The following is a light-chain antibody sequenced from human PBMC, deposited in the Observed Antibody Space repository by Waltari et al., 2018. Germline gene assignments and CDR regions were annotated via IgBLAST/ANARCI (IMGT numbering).Light chain of an antibody. Sequence: SYVLTQPPSVAVAPGETARVTCGGNNIESKSVHWYQQKPGQAPVLVISYDSDRPSGSPERFPGSNSGDTATLTISRVEAGDEADYYCQVWDANTDPGVFGTGTEVTVL. CDR2: YDS. CDR3: QVWDANTDPGV. V-gene: IGLV3-21*01. CDR1: NIESKS. J-gene: IGLJ1*01.